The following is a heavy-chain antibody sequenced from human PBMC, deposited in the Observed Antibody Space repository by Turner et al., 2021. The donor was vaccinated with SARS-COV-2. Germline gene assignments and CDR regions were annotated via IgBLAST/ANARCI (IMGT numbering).Heavy chain of an antibody. J-gene: IGHJ5*02. CDR1: GFTFSSYE. Sequence: ELQRLNSGGGLVQPGGSLGLSCAASGFTFSSYEMNWVRQAPGKGLEWVSYISSSGSTIYYADSVKGRFTISRDNAKNSLYLQMNSLRAEDTAVYYCASQIHGGYYSNWFDPWGQGTLVTVSS. D-gene: IGHD3-22*01. CDR2: ISSSGSTI. CDR3: ASQIHGGYYSNWFDP. V-gene: IGHV3-48*03.